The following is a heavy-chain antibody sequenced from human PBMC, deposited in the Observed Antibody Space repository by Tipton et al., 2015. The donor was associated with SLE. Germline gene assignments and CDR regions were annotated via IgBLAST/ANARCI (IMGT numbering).Heavy chain of an antibody. V-gene: IGHV4-4*07. CDR3: VRDAVWGHKNYFDP. CDR1: GGSFTIYY. Sequence: TLSLTCTVSGGSFTIYYWTWIRQPAGEGLEWIGRIYASGSTNYNPSLRSRVAMSVDTSKNQFSLNLYSVTAADTAIYDCVRDAVWGHKNYFDPWGQGTLVTVSS. D-gene: IGHD1-7*01. CDR2: IYASGST. J-gene: IGHJ5*02.